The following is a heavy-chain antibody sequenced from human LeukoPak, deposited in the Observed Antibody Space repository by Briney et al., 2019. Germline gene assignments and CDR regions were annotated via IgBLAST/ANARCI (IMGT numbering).Heavy chain of an antibody. CDR3: ARDTFQPGLIDS. CDR1: GFTFTTYW. J-gene: IGHJ4*02. V-gene: IGHV3-74*01. D-gene: IGHD2-2*01. Sequence: GGSLRLSCAASGFTFTTYWMHWVRQAPGKGLVWVSRINGDGGSRNYADSVKGRFTISRDNARNTLYLQLSSLRAEDSGVYYCARDTFQPGLIDSWGQGTLVTVSS. CDR2: INGDGGSR.